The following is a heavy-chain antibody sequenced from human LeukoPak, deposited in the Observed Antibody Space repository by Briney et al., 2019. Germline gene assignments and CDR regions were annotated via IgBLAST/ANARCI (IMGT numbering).Heavy chain of an antibody. V-gene: IGHV3-23*01. CDR1: GFPFSSHA. Sequence: GGSLRLSCAASGFPFSSHARRWVRQPPGKGLEWGAAISNGKTYYAHTVRGRFTISRDDSKHTVYLQMNSLRDEDTALYYCVREAGYCASVCLKSNWFDPWGQGTLVTVSS. CDR2: ISNGKT. CDR3: VREAGYCASVCLKSNWFDP. D-gene: IGHD2-21*02. J-gene: IGHJ5*02.